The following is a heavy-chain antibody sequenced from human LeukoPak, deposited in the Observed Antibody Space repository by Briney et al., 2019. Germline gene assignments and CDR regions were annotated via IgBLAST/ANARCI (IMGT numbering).Heavy chain of an antibody. J-gene: IGHJ4*02. CDR2: ISSSSSYI. Sequence: GGSLRLSCAASGFTFSSYNMNWVRQAPGKGLEWVSFISSSSSYIYYADSVKGRFTISRDNAKNSLYLQMNSLRAEDTAVYYCARDLSDPNWNRRSGYWGQGTLVTVSS. D-gene: IGHD1-20*01. CDR3: ARDLSDPNWNRRSGY. CDR1: GFTFSSYN. V-gene: IGHV3-21*01.